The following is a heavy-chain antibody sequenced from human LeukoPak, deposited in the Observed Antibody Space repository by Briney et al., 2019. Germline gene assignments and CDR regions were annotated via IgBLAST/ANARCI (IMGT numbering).Heavy chain of an antibody. CDR3: ARQYSGSYFGRFDP. V-gene: IGHV4-39*01. CDR1: GGSISIGSYY. Sequence: PSETLSLTCTVSGGSISIGSYYWGWIRQPPGKGLEWIGNIYYSGTTYYNPSLKSRVTISVDTSKNQFSLQLTSVTAADTAVYYCARQYSGSYFGRFDPWGQGTLVTVSS. J-gene: IGHJ5*02. D-gene: IGHD1-26*01. CDR2: IYYSGTT.